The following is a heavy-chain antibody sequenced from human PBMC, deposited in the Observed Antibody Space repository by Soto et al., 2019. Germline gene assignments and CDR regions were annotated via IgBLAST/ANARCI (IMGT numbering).Heavy chain of an antibody. Sequence: PSETLSLTCAVSGASVDSGGYSWSWIRQPPGKGLEWIGYIYHGVSTDYNQSLKSRVTISVDSSKNLFSLSLSSVTAADTAVYFCVRSGCSSTACHTDWFDPWGPGTLVTVSS. V-gene: IGHV4-30-2*01. CDR2: IYHGVST. CDR1: GASVDSGGYS. J-gene: IGHJ5*02. CDR3: VRSGCSSTACHTDWFDP. D-gene: IGHD2-2*01.